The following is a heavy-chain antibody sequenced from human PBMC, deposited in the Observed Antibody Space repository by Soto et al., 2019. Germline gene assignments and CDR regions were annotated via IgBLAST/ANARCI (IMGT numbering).Heavy chain of an antibody. Sequence: ASVKVSCKASGYTFTSYGISWVRQAPGQGLEWMGWISAYNGNTNYAQKLRGRVTMTTDTSTSTAYMELRSLRSDDTAVYYCARDSCSGGSCYFEIDYWGQGTLVTVSS. J-gene: IGHJ4*02. D-gene: IGHD2-15*01. CDR1: GYTFTSYG. V-gene: IGHV1-18*01. CDR2: ISAYNGNT. CDR3: ARDSCSGGSCYFEIDY.